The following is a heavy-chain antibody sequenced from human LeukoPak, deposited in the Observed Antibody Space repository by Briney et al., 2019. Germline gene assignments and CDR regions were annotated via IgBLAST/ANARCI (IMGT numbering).Heavy chain of an antibody. CDR2: ISTSGNT. CDR3: ARNPVAGTNPKFDY. CDR1: GGSVSSYY. V-gene: IGHV4-4*07. J-gene: IGHJ4*02. D-gene: IGHD6-19*01. Sequence: TSETLSLTCTVSGGSVSSYYWSWIRQAAGKGLEWIGRISTSGNTNFNPSLESRVTMSIDKSKNQFSLKVDSVTAADTAVYYCARNPVAGTNPKFDYWGQGALVTVSS.